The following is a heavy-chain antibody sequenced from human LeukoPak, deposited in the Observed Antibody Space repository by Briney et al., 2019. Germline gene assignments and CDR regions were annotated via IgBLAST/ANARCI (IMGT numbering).Heavy chain of an antibody. D-gene: IGHD3-22*01. J-gene: IGHJ4*02. CDR3: ARRSYDSSGYYFGDDY. V-gene: IGHV1-69*01. CDR1: GGTFISYA. Sequence: SVKVSCKASGGTFISYAISWVRQAPGQGLEWMGGIIPIFGTANYAQKFQGRVTITADESTSTAYMELSSLRSEDTAVYYCARRSYDSSGYYFGDDYWGQGTLVTVSS. CDR2: IIPIFGTA.